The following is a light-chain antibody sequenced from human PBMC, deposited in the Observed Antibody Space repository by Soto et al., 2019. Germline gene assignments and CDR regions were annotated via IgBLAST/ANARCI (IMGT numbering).Light chain of an antibody. Sequence: EIVLTQSPATLSLSPGERATLSCRASQSVSSYLAWYQQKPGQAPRLLIYDASNRATGIPARFSGTGSGTDFPLTISSLEPEDFAVYFCQHRANWPLTFGGGTKGEIK. CDR2: DAS. J-gene: IGKJ4*01. V-gene: IGKV3-11*01. CDR1: QSVSSY. CDR3: QHRANWPLT.